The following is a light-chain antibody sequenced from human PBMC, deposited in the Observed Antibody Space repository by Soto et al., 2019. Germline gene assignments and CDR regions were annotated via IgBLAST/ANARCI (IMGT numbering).Light chain of an antibody. CDR2: DAS. CDR1: QSISSS. J-gene: IGKJ4*01. Sequence: SPSALAVSPQEKATLSCRASQSISSSLAWYQQKPGLAPTLLISDASNRASGVPDRFSGSGSGTDFTLTISRLEPEDFGVYYCQQYGSSPPSPFGGGSKV. V-gene: IGKV3D-20*01. CDR3: QQYGSSPPSP.